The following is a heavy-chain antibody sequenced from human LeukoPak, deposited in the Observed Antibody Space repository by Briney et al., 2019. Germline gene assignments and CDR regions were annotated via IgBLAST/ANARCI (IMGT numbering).Heavy chain of an antibody. V-gene: IGHV3-48*04. Sequence: GPSLRLSCPASGFTFSSPNMVWARHHPGKWLEWISYISDSSITMYYADSVKGRFTISRDNAKNSLYLQMNSLRAEDAAVYYCARDGGFCSGGFCYRLFDPWGQGALVSVSS. D-gene: IGHD2-15*01. J-gene: IGHJ5*02. CDR2: ISDSSITM. CDR1: GFTFSSPN. CDR3: ARDGGFCSGGFCYRLFDP.